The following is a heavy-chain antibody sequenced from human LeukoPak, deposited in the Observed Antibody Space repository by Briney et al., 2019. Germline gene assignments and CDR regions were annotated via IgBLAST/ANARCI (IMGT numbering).Heavy chain of an antibody. CDR3: AKDLNGPNFAPRRDGSGSINDY. V-gene: IGHV3-23*01. J-gene: IGHJ4*02. CDR2: ISGSGGST. D-gene: IGHD3-10*01. Sequence: PGGSLRLSCAASGFTFSSYAMSWVRQAPGKGLEWVSAISGSGGSTYYADSVKGRFTISRDNSKNTLYLQMNSLRAEDTAVYYCAKDLNGPNFAPRRDGSGSINDYWGQGTLVTVSS. CDR1: GFTFSSYA.